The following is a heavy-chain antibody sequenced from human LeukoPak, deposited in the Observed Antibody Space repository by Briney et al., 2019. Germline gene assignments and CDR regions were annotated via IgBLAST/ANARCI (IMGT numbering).Heavy chain of an antibody. V-gene: IGHV1-18*01. Sequence: GASVKVSCKASGYTFTSYGISWVRQAPGQGLEWMGWISAYNGNTNYAQKLQGRVTMTTDTSTSTAYTELRSLRSDDTAVYYCARAKVQGVIIHNWFDPWGQGTLVTVSS. CDR1: GYTFTSYG. D-gene: IGHD3-10*01. J-gene: IGHJ5*02. CDR2: ISAYNGNT. CDR3: ARAKVQGVIIHNWFDP.